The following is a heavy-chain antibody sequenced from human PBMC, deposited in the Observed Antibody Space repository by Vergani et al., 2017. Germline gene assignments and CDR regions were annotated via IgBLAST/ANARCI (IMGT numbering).Heavy chain of an antibody. CDR2: ISWNSGSI. CDR3: ANQDITEG. J-gene: IGHJ4*02. D-gene: IGHD1-14*01. Sequence: EVQLVESGGGLVQPGRSLRLSCAASGFTFDDYAMHWVRQAPGKGLECVSGISWNSGSIGYADSVKGRFTISRDNAKNSLYLQMNSLRAEDAALYYCANQDITEGWGQGTLVTVSS. V-gene: IGHV3-9*01. CDR1: GFTFDDYA.